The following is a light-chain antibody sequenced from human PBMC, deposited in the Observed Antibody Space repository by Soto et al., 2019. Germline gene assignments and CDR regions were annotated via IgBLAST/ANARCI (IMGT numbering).Light chain of an antibody. Sequence: QSALAQPASVSGPPGQSITISCTGTSSDVGAYNYVSWYQHHPGKAPSLVIYDVTNRPSGISDRFSGSKSGNTASLTISGLLAEDEADYYCTSYTSTSTYVVGTGTKVTVL. CDR2: DVT. CDR3: TSYTSTSTYV. V-gene: IGLV2-14*01. J-gene: IGLJ1*01. CDR1: SSDVGAYNY.